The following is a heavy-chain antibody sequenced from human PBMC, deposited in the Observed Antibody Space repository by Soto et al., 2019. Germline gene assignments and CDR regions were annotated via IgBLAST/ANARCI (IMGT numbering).Heavy chain of an antibody. CDR2: ISYDGSNK. V-gene: IGHV3-30-3*01. Sequence: GGSLRLSCAASGFTFSSYAMHWVRQAPGKGLEWVAVISYDGSNKYYADSVKGRFTISRDNSKNTLYLQMNSLRAEDTAVYYCARDSYSGYYDSSGTYYYYYYGMDVWGQGTTVTVSS. D-gene: IGHD3-22*01. CDR1: GFTFSSYA. CDR3: ARDSYSGYYDSSGTYYYYYYGMDV. J-gene: IGHJ6*02.